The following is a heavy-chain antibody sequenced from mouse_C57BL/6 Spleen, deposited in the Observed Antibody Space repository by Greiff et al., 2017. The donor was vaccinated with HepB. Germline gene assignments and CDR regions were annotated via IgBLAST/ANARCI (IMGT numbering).Heavy chain of an antibody. J-gene: IGHJ2*01. Sequence: EVQVVESGGGLVQPGGSLGLSCAASGFTFTDYYMSWVRQPPGKALEWLGFIRNKANGYTTEYSASVKGRFTISRDNSQSILYLQMNALRAEDSATYYCARYYYYGSSYYFDYWGQGTTLTVSS. V-gene: IGHV7-3*01. CDR2: IRNKANGYTT. CDR1: GFTFTDYY. CDR3: ARYYYYGSSYYFDY. D-gene: IGHD1-1*01.